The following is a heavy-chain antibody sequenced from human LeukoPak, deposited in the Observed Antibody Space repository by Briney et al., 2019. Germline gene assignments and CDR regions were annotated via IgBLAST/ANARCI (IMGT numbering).Heavy chain of an antibody. D-gene: IGHD1-26*01. V-gene: IGHV5-10-1*01. J-gene: IGHJ3*02. CDR3: ASGLLVGAPRQMGAFDI. Sequence: GESLKISCKGSGYSFTSYWISWVRQMPGKGLEWMGRIDPSDSYTNYSLSFQGHVTISADKSISTAYLQWSSLKASDTAMYYCASGLLVGAPRQMGAFDIWGQGTMVTVSS. CDR1: GYSFTSYW. CDR2: IDPSDSYT.